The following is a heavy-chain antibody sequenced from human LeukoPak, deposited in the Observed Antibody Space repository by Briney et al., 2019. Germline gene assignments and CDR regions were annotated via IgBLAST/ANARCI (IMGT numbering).Heavy chain of an antibody. Sequence: PGGSPRLSCAASGFTSSSYEMNWVRQAPGKGLEWVSYISSSGSTIYYADSVKGRFTISRDNAKNSLYLQMNSLRAEDTALYYCAKGIIAAAGTGFDYWGQGTLVTVSS. CDR2: ISSSGSTI. V-gene: IGHV3-48*03. J-gene: IGHJ4*02. CDR1: GFTSSSYE. CDR3: AKGIIAAAGTGFDY. D-gene: IGHD6-13*01.